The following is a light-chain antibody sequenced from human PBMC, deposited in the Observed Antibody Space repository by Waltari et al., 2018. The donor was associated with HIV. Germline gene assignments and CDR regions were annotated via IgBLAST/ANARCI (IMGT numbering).Light chain of an antibody. V-gene: IGKV2-30*01. CDR1: QRLVYSDGDTY. J-gene: IGKJ3*01. CDR2: KVS. Sequence: DVVITQSPLSLPVTLGQPASISCRSSQRLVYSDGDTYLTWYLQRPGQSPRRLIYKVSIRDYGVPDRFSGSGSGTDFTLKISRVEADDVGIYYCMQGRHWPFTFGPGTKVDMK. CDR3: MQGRHWPFT.